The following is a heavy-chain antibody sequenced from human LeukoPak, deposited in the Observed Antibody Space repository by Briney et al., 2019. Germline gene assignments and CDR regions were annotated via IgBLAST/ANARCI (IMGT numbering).Heavy chain of an antibody. V-gene: IGHV3-48*02. CDR1: GVTFSSYR. CDR2: ITSSSSKI. D-gene: IGHD6-19*01. J-gene: IGHJ6*03. Sequence: GGSLRLSCAVSGVTFSSYRMNWVRQARGEGVEWGSYITSSSSKIYYADSVKGQFTISRDKAKNSLYVQMNSQRDEDTAVYYCARIPSSDYYYYLDVWGKGTTVTVSS. CDR3: ARIPSSDYYYYLDV.